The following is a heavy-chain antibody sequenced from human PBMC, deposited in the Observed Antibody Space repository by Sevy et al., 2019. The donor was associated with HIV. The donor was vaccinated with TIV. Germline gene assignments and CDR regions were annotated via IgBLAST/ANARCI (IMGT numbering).Heavy chain of an antibody. J-gene: IGHJ6*02. CDR2: IRITGDST. V-gene: IGHV3-23*01. D-gene: IGHD2-2*01. CDR1: GFGFSSHA. CDR3: AKSLRPDIVVSAAHHTYYYGMDV. Sequence: GESLKISCAASGFGFSSHAMSWVRQAPGKGLEWVSAIRITGDSTYYADSVKGRFTISRDNSKNTVYVEMTSLRADDTAIYYCAKSLRPDIVVSAAHHTYYYGMDVWGQGTTVTVSS.